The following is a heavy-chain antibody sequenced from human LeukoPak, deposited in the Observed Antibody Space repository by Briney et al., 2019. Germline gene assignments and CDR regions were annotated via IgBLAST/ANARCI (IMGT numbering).Heavy chain of an antibody. CDR3: AKHSSGWYTPASYMDV. V-gene: IGHV5-51*01. D-gene: IGHD6-19*01. CDR1: GYSFTSYW. J-gene: IGHJ6*03. CDR2: IYPGDSDT. Sequence: GESLKISCKGSGYSFTSYWIGWVRQMPGKGLEWMGIIYPGDSDTRYSPSFQGQVTISADKSINTAYLQWSSLKASDTAMYYCAKHSSGWYTPASYMDVWGKGTTVTVSS.